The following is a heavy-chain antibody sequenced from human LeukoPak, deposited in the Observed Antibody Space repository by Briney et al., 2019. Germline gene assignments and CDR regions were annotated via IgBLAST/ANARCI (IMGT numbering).Heavy chain of an antibody. J-gene: IGHJ4*02. CDR3: ARRGDGYNLNFDY. CDR1: GYPFTSYW. Sequence: GESLQTSSKGPGYPFTSYWIGWVRPMPGKGLEWMGIIYPGDSVTRYSPPFQGQVTISADKSISTAYLQWSSLKASDTAMYYCARRGDGYNLNFDYWGQGTLVTVSS. V-gene: IGHV5-51*01. CDR2: IYPGDSVT. D-gene: IGHD5-24*01.